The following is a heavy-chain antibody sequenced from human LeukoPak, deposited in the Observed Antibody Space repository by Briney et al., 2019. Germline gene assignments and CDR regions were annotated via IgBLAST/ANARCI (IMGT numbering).Heavy chain of an antibody. CDR3: AREDYYYASGH. CDR1: GFTFTDHY. CDR2: ISSGGDII. D-gene: IGHD3-10*01. V-gene: IGHV3-11*04. J-gene: IGHJ4*02. Sequence: GGSLRLSCAASGFTFTDHYMSWVRQAPGKGLEWVSYISSGGDIIYYADSVKGRFTISRDNAKNSLFLQMNSLRAEDTAVYYCAREDYYYASGHWAQGTLVTVSS.